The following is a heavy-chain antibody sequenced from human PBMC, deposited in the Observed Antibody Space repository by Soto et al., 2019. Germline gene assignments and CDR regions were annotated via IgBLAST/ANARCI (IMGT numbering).Heavy chain of an antibody. V-gene: IGHV4-59*01. CDR3: AREYSSGWHNWFDP. CDR1: GGSISDYY. Sequence: SETLSLTCTVSGGSISDYYWSWIRQPPGKGLEWIGYIDYSGSTKYNPSLKSRVIILVDTSKNQFSLKLSSLTAADTAVYYCAREYSSGWHNWFDPWGQGTLVTVSS. D-gene: IGHD6-25*01. J-gene: IGHJ5*02. CDR2: IDYSGST.